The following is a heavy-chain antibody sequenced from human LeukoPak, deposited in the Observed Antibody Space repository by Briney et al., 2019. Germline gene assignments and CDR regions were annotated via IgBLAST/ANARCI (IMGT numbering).Heavy chain of an antibody. CDR3: ARYIVATIRSAVENDAFDI. Sequence: GASVKVSCKASGYTFTSYDINWVRQATGQGLEWMGWMNPNSGNTGYAQKFQGRVTMTRNTSISTAYMELSSLRSEDTAVYYCARYIVATIRSAVENDAFDIWGQGTMVTVSS. CDR2: MNPNSGNT. CDR1: GYTFTSYD. J-gene: IGHJ3*02. D-gene: IGHD5-12*01. V-gene: IGHV1-8*01.